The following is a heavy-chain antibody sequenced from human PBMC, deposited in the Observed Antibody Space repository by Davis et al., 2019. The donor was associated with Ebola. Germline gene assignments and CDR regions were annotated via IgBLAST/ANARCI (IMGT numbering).Heavy chain of an antibody. CDR1: GFTFSSYS. V-gene: IGHV3-48*02. D-gene: IGHD3-16*01. CDR3: ARDGGRHYYYYGMDV. J-gene: IGHJ6*02. CDR2: IRSSSSGI. Sequence: GESLKISCAASGFTFSSYSMNWVRQAPGKGLEWVSYIRSSSSGIYYADSVKGRFTISRDNAKNSLYLQMNSLRDEDTAVYYCARDGGRHYYYYGMDVWGQGTTVTVSS.